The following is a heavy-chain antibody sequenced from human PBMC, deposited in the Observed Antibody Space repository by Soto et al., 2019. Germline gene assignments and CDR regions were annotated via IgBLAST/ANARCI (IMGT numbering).Heavy chain of an antibody. CDR1: GFTFSDYY. V-gene: IGHV3-11*01. D-gene: IGHD2-2*01. CDR2: ISESGSTI. CDR3: ARAGSGWTRGGRLGP. Sequence: QVQLVQSGGGLVKPGGSLAISCKVSGFTFSDYYMIWVRQTPGKGLGWLSYISESGSTIYYADSMRARFTIFRENAANSVYLQLDGLTDGDTAFYYCARAGSGWTRGGRLGPWGQGSLVTVSS. J-gene: IGHJ5*02.